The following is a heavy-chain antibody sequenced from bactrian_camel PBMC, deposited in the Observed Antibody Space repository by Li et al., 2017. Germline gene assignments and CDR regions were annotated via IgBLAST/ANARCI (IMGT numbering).Heavy chain of an antibody. Sequence: HVQLVESGGGSVQSGDSLSLLCSAPGYRYRIVSMAWFRQAPGKEREGVARIATGSGNTYYADSVKGRFTISQDNAKNTVYLQMNSLKPEDTAMYYCAARGPYCYTKLSVRDFTYWGQGTQVTVSS. CDR1: GYRYRIVS. J-gene: IGHJ4*01. D-gene: IGHD2*01. V-gene: IGHV3S63*01. CDR3: AARGPYCYTKLSVRDFTY. CDR2: IATGSGNT.